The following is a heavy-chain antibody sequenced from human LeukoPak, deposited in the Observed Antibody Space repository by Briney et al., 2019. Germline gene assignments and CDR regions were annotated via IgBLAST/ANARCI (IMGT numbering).Heavy chain of an antibody. J-gene: IGHJ4*02. D-gene: IGHD1-1*01. CDR3: ASVPARAWKHTYF. CDR1: GGSFSSSGW. V-gene: IGHV4-4*02. CDR2: IYHSGST. Sequence: PSETLCLTCAVSGGSFSSSGWWCWVRQPPGKGLEVIGIIYHSGSTNYNPSLKSRLTISVDKAKNQFSLKLSSVTAADTAVYYCASVPARAWKHTYFWGQGTVVTVSS.